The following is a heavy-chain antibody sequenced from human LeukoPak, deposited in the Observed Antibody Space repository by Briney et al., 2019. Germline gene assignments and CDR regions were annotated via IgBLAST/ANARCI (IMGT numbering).Heavy chain of an antibody. CDR3: ARQGSGEWSKFDY. J-gene: IGHJ4*02. Sequence: SETLSLTCTVSGGSISSSYYHWGWIRQPPGKGLEWIGTIYYSGNTYYNPSLKSRVTISVDTSKSQFSLKLTSVTAADTAVYYCARQGSGEWSKFDYWGQGTLVTVSS. CDR2: IYYSGNT. D-gene: IGHD2-8*01. V-gene: IGHV4-39*01. CDR1: GGSISSSYYH.